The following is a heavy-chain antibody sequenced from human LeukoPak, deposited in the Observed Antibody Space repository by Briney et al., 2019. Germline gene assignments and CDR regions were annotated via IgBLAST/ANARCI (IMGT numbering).Heavy chain of an antibody. CDR3: APVNCGGDCYSPSYFDY. Sequence: GGSLRLSCAASGFTFSSYSMNWVRQAPGKGLEWVSSISSSSSYIYYADSVKGRFTISRDNAKNSLYLQMNSLRAEDSAVYYCAPVNCGGDCYSPSYFDYWGQGALVTVSS. D-gene: IGHD2-21*02. V-gene: IGHV3-21*01. CDR2: ISSSSSYI. J-gene: IGHJ4*02. CDR1: GFTFSSYS.